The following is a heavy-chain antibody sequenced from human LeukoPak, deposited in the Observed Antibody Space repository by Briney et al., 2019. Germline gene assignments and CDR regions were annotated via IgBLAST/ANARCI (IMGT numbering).Heavy chain of an antibody. Sequence: SETLSLTCAVYGGSFSGYYWSWIRQPPGKGLEWIGEINHSGSTNYNPSLKSRVTISVDTSKNQFSLKLSSVTAADTAVYYCASSPDKSGSSFFDYWGQGTLVTVSS. CDR2: INHSGST. D-gene: IGHD3-10*01. V-gene: IGHV4-34*01. CDR1: GGSFSGYY. J-gene: IGHJ4*02. CDR3: ASSPDKSGSSFFDY.